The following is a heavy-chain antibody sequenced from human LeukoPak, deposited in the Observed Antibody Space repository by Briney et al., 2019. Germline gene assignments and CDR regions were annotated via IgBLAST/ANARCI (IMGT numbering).Heavy chain of an antibody. CDR2: ISTDGSYK. Sequence: PGGSLRLSCAVSGFTFSSFPFHWVRQAPGKGLEWVAAISTDGSYKYHGGSVKGRFTISRDNPMNTLYLQMNGLRPDDTAVYYCARSLIPGRWYFDLWGRGTLVTVSS. D-gene: IGHD3-16*01. V-gene: IGHV3-30*04. CDR1: GFTFSSFP. J-gene: IGHJ2*01. CDR3: ARSLIPGRWYFDL.